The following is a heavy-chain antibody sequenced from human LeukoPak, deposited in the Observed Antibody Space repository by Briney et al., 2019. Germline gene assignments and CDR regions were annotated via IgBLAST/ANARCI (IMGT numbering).Heavy chain of an antibody. D-gene: IGHD4/OR15-4a*01. J-gene: IGHJ3*02. V-gene: IGHV1-69*05. CDR1: GGTFSNYA. CDR3: ARASWYGGNPSGAFDI. CDR2: IIPIFGTP. Sequence: SVKVSCKASGGTFSNYAISWVRQAPGQGLEWMGRIIPIFGTPNHAQKFQGRVSITTNASTSTAYLELSSLRSEDTAVYYCARASWYGGNPSGAFDIWGQGTTVTVSS.